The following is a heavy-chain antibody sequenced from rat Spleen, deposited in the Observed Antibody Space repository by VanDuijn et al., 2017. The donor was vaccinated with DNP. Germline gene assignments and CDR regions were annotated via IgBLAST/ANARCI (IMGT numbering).Heavy chain of an antibody. D-gene: IGHD1-11*01. Sequence: EVKFVESGGGLVQPGRSLKLSCAASGFIFSDHNMAWVRQAPKKGLEWVATISNDGSNTYYRDSVKGRFIISRNNARSTLYLQMDSLRSDDTATYYCARPYGGYWYFDFWGPGTMVTVSS. CDR1: GFIFSDHN. CDR2: ISNDGSNT. CDR3: ARPYGGYWYFDF. J-gene: IGHJ1*01. V-gene: IGHV5-7*01.